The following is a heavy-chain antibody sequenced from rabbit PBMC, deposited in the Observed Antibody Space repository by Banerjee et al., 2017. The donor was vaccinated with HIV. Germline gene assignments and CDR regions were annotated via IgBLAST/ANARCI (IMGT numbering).Heavy chain of an antibody. Sequence: QLKETGGGLVQPGGSLTLSCKASGFDFSRYGVSWVRQAPGKGLEWIGYIDPVFGSTYYATWVNGRFTISRHNAQNTLYLQLNSLTAADTATYFCARDGAGGSYFALWGPGTLVTVS. CDR3: ARDGAGGSYFAL. CDR2: IDPVFGST. V-gene: IGHV1S7*01. CDR1: GFDFSRYG. J-gene: IGHJ6*01. D-gene: IGHD8-1*01.